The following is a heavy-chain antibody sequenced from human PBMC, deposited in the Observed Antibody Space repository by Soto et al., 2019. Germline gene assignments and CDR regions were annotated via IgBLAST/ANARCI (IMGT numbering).Heavy chain of an antibody. CDR3: AREVRGGFTGIFDQ. Sequence: QVQLQGSGPGQVKPSETLSLTSTVSGDSISDYFYWSWIRQPAGKGLEWIGRIYTDGTTKYNPSLKSRVTLSLDKSKNQFSLRLSSVTAADTAVYYFAREVRGGFTGIFDQWGRGSRVTVSS. V-gene: IGHV4-4*07. CDR1: GDSISDYFY. J-gene: IGHJ4*02. D-gene: IGHD2-15*01. CDR2: IYTDGTT.